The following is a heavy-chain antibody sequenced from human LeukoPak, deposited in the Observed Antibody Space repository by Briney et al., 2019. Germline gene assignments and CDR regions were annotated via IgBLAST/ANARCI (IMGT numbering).Heavy chain of an antibody. J-gene: IGHJ4*02. Sequence: SETLSLTCTVSGGSISSSSYYWGWIRQPPGKGLEWIGSIYYSGSTYYNPSLKSRVTISVDTSKNQFSLKLSSVTAADTAVYYCAREYTGDLFDYWGQGTLVTVS. V-gene: IGHV4-39*07. CDR2: IYYSGST. CDR3: AREYTGDLFDY. CDR1: GGSISSSSYY. D-gene: IGHD7-27*01.